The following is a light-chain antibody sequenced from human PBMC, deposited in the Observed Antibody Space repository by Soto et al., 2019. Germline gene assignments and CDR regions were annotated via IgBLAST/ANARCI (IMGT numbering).Light chain of an antibody. CDR2: GTS. CDR3: QQYSGSPRT. J-gene: IGKJ1*01. V-gene: IGKV3-20*01. CDR1: QSVGSSF. Sequence: EIVLTQSPGTLSLSPGERATLSCRASQSVGSSFLAWYQQKPGQAPRLLIFGTSTRATGIPDRFSGSGSGTDFTLTISRLEPEDFAVYYCQQYSGSPRTFGQGTKVDI.